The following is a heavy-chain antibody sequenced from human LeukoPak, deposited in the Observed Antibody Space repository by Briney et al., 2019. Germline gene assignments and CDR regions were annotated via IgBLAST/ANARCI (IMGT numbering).Heavy chain of an antibody. CDR3: ARDGIPWGYYYYMDV. CDR1: GFTFSSYG. CDR2: IRYDGSNK. J-gene: IGHJ6*03. V-gene: IGHV3-30*02. D-gene: IGHD7-27*01. Sequence: GGSLRLSCAASGFTFSSYGMHWVRQAPGKGLEWVAFIRYDGSNKYYADSVKGRFTISRDNSKNTLYLQMNSLRAEDTAVYYCARDGIPWGYYYYMDVWGKGTTVTVSS.